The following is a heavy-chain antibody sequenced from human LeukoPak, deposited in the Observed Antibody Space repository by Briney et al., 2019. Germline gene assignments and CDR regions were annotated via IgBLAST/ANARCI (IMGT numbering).Heavy chain of an antibody. V-gene: IGHV3-23*01. CDR1: GFTFSDYY. CDR2: ISGSGGST. Sequence: GGSPRLSCAASGFTFSDYYMSWVRQAPGKGLEWVSAISGSGGSTYYADSVKGRFTISRDNSKNTLYLQMNSLRAEDTAVYYCAKDLEYIVATFPDYWGQGTLVTVSS. CDR3: AKDLEYIVATFPDY. J-gene: IGHJ4*02. D-gene: IGHD5-12*01.